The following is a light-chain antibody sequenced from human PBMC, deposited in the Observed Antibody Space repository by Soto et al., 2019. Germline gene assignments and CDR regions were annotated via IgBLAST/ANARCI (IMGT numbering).Light chain of an antibody. J-gene: IGKJ1*01. CDR1: QSVSTN. V-gene: IGKV3-15*01. Sequence: DIVMTQSPATLSVSPGERATLSCRASQSVSTNLAWYQQKPGQAPRLLIYGASTRATGIPARFSGSGSGTGFALTISSLQSEDFAVYYCQQYNNWPRTFGQGTKVEIK. CDR2: GAS. CDR3: QQYNNWPRT.